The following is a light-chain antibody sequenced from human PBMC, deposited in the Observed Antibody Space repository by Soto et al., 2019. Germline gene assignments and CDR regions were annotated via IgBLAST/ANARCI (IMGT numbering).Light chain of an antibody. J-gene: IGKJ1*01. V-gene: IGKV3-20*01. CDR2: GAS. CDR3: QQYGTSPRT. CDR1: QTITSNY. Sequence: EIVLMQSPVTLSLSPGERATLSCRASQTITSNYLAWYQQKPGQAPKLLIYGASTRATGIPDRFGGSGSGTDFTLTISRLEPADSAVYYCQQYGTSPRTFGQGTKVEIK.